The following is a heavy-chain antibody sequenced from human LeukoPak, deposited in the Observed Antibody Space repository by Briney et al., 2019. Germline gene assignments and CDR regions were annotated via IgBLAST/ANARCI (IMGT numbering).Heavy chain of an antibody. Sequence: PSETLSLTCTVSGGSISSYYWSWIRQPPGKGLEWIGYIYYSGSTNYNPSLKSRVAISLDGSKSQVSLRLTSVTAADTAVYYCAPHRFGEPHFEYWGRGTLVSVSS. J-gene: IGHJ4*02. CDR2: IYYSGST. CDR3: APHRFGEPHFEY. D-gene: IGHD3-10*01. V-gene: IGHV4-59*08. CDR1: GGSISSYY.